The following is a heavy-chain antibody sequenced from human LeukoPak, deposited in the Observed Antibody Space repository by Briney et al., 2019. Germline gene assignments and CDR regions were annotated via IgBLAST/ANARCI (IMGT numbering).Heavy chain of an antibody. J-gene: IGHJ4*02. V-gene: IGHV3-30-3*01. Sequence: GRSLRLSCAASGVTFSSYAMHWVRQAPGKGLEWVAVISYDGSNKFDSDSVKGRFTISRDNSKNTLYLQMSTLRAEDTALYYCARGRYRDYGDYIFDYWGQGTLVTVSS. D-gene: IGHD4-17*01. CDR2: ISYDGSNK. CDR3: ARGRYRDYGDYIFDY. CDR1: GVTFSSYA.